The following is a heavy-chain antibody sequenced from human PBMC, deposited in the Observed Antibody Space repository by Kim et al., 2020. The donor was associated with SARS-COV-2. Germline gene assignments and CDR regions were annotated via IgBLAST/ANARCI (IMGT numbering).Heavy chain of an antibody. CDR1: GFAFSTYD. V-gene: IGHV3-23*01. Sequence: GGSLRLSCAASGFAFSTYDMSWVRQAPGKGLEWVSGIYATGVSTYYADSVKGRFTISRDNSKNTVFLQMNSLRVEDTALYFCAFMFWVGPPVGYWGQGTL. D-gene: IGHD3-10*02. J-gene: IGHJ4*02. CDR3: AFMFWVGPPVGY. CDR2: IYATGVST.